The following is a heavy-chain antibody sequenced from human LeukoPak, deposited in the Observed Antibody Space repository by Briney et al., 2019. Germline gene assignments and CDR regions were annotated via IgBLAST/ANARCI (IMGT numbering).Heavy chain of an antibody. V-gene: IGHV4-34*01. D-gene: IGHD1-26*01. J-gene: IGHJ3*02. CDR1: GGSFSGYY. CDR2: INHSGST. CDR3: ARDSADAFDI. Sequence: SETLSLTCAVYGGSFSGYYWSWIRQPPGKGLEWIGEINHSGSTNYNPSLKSRVTILVDTSKNQFSLKVSSVAAADTAVYYCARDSADAFDIWGQGTMVTVSS.